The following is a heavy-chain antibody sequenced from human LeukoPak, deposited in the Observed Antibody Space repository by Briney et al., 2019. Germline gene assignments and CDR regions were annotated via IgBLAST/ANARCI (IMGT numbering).Heavy chain of an antibody. CDR1: GYTFTSYY. D-gene: IGHD4-17*01. Sequence: ASVKVSCKASGYTFTSYYMHWVRQAPGQGLEWVGIINPSDGYTTYAQKFQGRVTMTRDTSTSTVYMELTSLRSEDTAVYYCATGLGSNDYADGLDPFDYWGQGILVTVSS. J-gene: IGHJ4*02. CDR3: ATGLGSNDYADGLDPFDY. V-gene: IGHV1-46*01. CDR2: INPSDGYT.